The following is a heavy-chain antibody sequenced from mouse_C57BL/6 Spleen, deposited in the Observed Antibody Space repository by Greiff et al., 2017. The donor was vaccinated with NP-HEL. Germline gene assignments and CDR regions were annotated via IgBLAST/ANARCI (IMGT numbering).Heavy chain of an antibody. CDR3: AREGTVGYFDV. J-gene: IGHJ1*03. CDR2: INPNNGGT. CDR1: GYTFTDYY. V-gene: IGHV1-26*01. Sequence: VQLQQSGPELVKPGASVKISCKASGYTFTDYYMNWVKQSHGKSLEWIGDINPNNGGTSYNQKFKGKATLTVDKSSSTAYMELRSLTSEDSAVYYCAREGTVGYFDVWGTGTTVTVSS. D-gene: IGHD1-1*01.